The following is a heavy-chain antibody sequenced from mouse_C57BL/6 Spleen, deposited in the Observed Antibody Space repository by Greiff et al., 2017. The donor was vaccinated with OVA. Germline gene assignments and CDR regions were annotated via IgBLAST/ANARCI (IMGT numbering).Heavy chain of an antibody. CDR2: IYPGGGNT. D-gene: IGHD1-1*02. V-gene: IGHV1-66*01. CDR1: GYSFTSYY. J-gene: IGHJ2*01. Sequence: VQGVESGPELVKPGASVKISCKASGYSFTSYYIHWVKQRPGQGLEWIGWIYPGGGNTKYNEKFKGKATLTADTSSSTAYMQLSSLTSEDSAVYYCARERVAFDYWGQGTTLTVSS. CDR3: ARERVAFDY.